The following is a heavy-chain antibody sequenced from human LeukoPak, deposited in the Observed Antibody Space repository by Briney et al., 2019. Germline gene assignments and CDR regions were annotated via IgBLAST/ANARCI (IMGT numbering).Heavy chain of an antibody. CDR1: GLSVRGSY. D-gene: IGHD6-13*01. J-gene: IGHJ4*02. CDR3: TRDLTGTTWSENDY. CDR2: IYSGDRT. V-gene: IGHV3-53*01. Sequence: GGSLRLSCEVSGLSVRGSYMSWVRQAPGKGLEWVSVIYSGDRTYYADSVKGRFTISRDTSKNTLYLQMNNLRADDTAIYYCTRDLTGTTWSENDYWGQGTLVTISS.